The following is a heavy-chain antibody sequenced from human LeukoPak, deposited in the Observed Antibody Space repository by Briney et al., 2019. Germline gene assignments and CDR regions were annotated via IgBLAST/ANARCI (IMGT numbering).Heavy chain of an antibody. CDR2: LWSDGIKT. J-gene: IGHJ5*02. V-gene: IGHV3-33*06. CDR1: GFTFTNYP. D-gene: IGHD6-19*01. Sequence: GGSLRLSCAASGFTFTNYPMHWVRQAPGKGLEWVAVLWSDGIKTDYADSVKGRFTISRDNSKNTLYLQMNSLRAEDTAVYYCAKDRDSSGSPADWLDPWGQGTLVTVSS. CDR3: AKDRDSSGSPADWLDP.